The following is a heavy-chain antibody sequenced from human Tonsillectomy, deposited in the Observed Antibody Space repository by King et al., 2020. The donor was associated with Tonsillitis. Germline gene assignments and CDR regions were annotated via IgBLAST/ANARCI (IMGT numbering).Heavy chain of an antibody. V-gene: IGHV4-59*01. Sequence: QLQESGPGLVKPSETLSLICTVSGGAITSYYWSWIRQPPGKELEWIGHIYYSGTTNYNPSLKSRDTISVDTSKRQFSLNLSSMTPADTAVYYCARIPHTNGYLWAFDVWGRGTMVTVSS. CDR3: ARIPHTNGYLWAFDV. CDR1: GGAITSYY. D-gene: IGHD2-8*01. J-gene: IGHJ3*01. CDR2: IYYSGTT.